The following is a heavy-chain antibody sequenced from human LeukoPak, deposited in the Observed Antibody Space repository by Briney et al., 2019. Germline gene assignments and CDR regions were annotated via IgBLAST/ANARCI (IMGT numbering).Heavy chain of an antibody. CDR1: GGSISSNSCY. CDR2: IYYSGST. D-gene: IGHD6-19*01. CDR3: ARLRIAVAGLDAFDI. V-gene: IGHV4-39*01. Sequence: PSETPSLTCIVSGGSISSNSCYWGWIRQPPGTGLEWLGIIYYSGSTYYNPSLKSRVTISLDTSKNQFSLRLSSVTAADTAVYYCARLRIAVAGLDAFDIWGQGTKVTVSS. J-gene: IGHJ3*02.